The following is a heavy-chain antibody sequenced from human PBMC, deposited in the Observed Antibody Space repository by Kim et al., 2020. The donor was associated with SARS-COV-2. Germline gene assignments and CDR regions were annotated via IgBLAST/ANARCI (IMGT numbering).Heavy chain of an antibody. J-gene: IGHJ6*02. Sequence: GGSLRLSCSPSGFTFSAYAMHWVRQAPGKGLEYVSVISSHGTSTYYADSVKGRFTISRDNSKNTVYLQMSSLRAEDTAVYYCVKVIGDYYDSGNTGVWYYYYGMDVWGQGTTVTVSS. CDR1: GFTFSAYA. CDR3: VKVIGDYYDSGNTGVWYYYYGMDV. CDR2: ISSHGTST. V-gene: IGHV3-64D*09. D-gene: IGHD3-10*01.